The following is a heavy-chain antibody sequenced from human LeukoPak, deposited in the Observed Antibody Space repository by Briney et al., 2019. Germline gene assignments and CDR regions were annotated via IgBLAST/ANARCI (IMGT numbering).Heavy chain of an antibody. CDR1: GGSISSSSHY. CDR3: ARSLITTKVIKC. CDR2: FYYSGST. J-gene: IGHJ4*02. Sequence: KPSETLSLTCTVSGGSISSSSHYWGWIRQPPGEGLEWIGSFYYSGSTYYNPSLKSRVTISVDTSKNQFSLNLTSVTAADTAVYFCARSLITTKVIKCWGQGTLVTVSS. D-gene: IGHD3-22*01. V-gene: IGHV4-39*01.